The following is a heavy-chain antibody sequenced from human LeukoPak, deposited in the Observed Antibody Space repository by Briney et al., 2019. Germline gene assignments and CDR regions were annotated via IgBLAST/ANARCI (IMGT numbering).Heavy chain of an antibody. J-gene: IGHJ3*02. CDR2: IHPYSGGS. CDR3: ASAVPAIVIPQNGFDI. Sequence: ASVKVSCKASGFTFNGYCVHWVRQAPGQGLEWMGRIHPYSGGSNSAQKFQGRVTMARDMSINTVYMELSGLRSDDTALYYCASAVPAIVIPQNGFDIWGPGTMVTVSS. V-gene: IGHV1-2*06. CDR1: GFTFNGYC. D-gene: IGHD1-26*01.